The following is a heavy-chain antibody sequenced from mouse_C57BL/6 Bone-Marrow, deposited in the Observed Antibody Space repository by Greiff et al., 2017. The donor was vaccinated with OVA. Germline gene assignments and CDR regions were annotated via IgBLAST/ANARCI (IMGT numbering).Heavy chain of an antibody. D-gene: IGHD1-1*01. Sequence: VQLQQSGPELVKPGASVKISCKASGYTFTDYYMNWVKQSHGKSLEWIGDINPNNGGTSYNQKFKGKATLTVDKSSSTAYMELRSLTSEDSAVYYCARGGVYYGSSYWYFDVWGTGTTVTVSS. V-gene: IGHV1-26*01. CDR3: ARGGVYYGSSYWYFDV. J-gene: IGHJ1*03. CDR2: INPNNGGT. CDR1: GYTFTDYY.